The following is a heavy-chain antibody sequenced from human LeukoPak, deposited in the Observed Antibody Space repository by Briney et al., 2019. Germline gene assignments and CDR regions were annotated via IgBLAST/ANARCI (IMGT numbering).Heavy chain of an antibody. V-gene: IGHV1-46*01. CDR2: INPNSGST. Sequence: ASVKVSCKTSEYTFTRYYMHWVRQAPGQGLEWMGWINPNSGSTSYAQKFQGRVTMTSDTSTSTVYMELSSLRSEDTAVYYCARGIAVAAFDYWGQGTLVTVSS. CDR1: EYTFTRYY. J-gene: IGHJ4*02. CDR3: ARGIAVAAFDY. D-gene: IGHD6-19*01.